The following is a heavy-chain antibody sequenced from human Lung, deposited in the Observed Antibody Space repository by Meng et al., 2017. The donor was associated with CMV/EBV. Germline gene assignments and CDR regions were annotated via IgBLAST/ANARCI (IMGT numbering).Heavy chain of an antibody. CDR1: GGTFSSYA. CDR2: IIPIFGTA. D-gene: IGHD6-6*01. CDR3: ARDAGGSSSSGYFDL. V-gene: IGHV1-69*05. Sequence: SXXVSXKASGGTFSSYAISWVRQAPGQGLEWMGGIIPIFGTANYAQKFQGRVTITTDESTSTAYMELSSLRSEDTAVYYCARDAGGSSSSGYFDLWGRGXLVTVSS. J-gene: IGHJ2*01.